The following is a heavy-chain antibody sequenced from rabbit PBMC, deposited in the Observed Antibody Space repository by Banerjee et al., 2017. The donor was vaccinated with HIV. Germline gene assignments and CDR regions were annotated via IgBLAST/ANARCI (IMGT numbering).Heavy chain of an antibody. Sequence: QSLEESGGDLVKPGASLTLTCTASGFSFSSSQWICWVRQAPGKGLEWIACIDAGSSDSTYYASWAKGRFTISKTSSTTVTLQMTSLTAADTATYFCARDSGTSYATGLEPFNLWGPGTLVTVS. CDR2: IDAGSSDST. D-gene: IGHD6-1*01. CDR1: GFSFSSSQW. CDR3: ARDSGTSYATGLEPFNL. J-gene: IGHJ4*01. V-gene: IGHV1S40*01.